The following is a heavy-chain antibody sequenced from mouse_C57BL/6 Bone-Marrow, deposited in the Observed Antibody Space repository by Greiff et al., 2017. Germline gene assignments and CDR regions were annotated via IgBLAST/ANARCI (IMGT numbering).Heavy chain of an antibody. Sequence: VQLQQSGAELVKPGASVKLSCTASGFNIKDYYMHWVKQRTEQGLEWIGRIVPEDGETKYAPKFQGKATITADTSSNTAYLQLSSLTSEDPAVYYCARSGRWLLLGFAYWGQGTLVTVSA. CDR2: IVPEDGET. CDR1: GFNIKDYY. V-gene: IGHV14-2*01. CDR3: ARSGRWLLLGFAY. J-gene: IGHJ3*01. D-gene: IGHD2-3*01.